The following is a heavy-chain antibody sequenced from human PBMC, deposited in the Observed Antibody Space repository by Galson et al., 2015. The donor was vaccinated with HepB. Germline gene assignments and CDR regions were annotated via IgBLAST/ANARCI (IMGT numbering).Heavy chain of an antibody. D-gene: IGHD3-3*01. J-gene: IGHJ4*02. CDR3: AQGGTIFGVVIVAVY. Sequence: QSGAEVKKPGESLRISCKGSGYSFTSYWISWVRQMPGKGLEWMGRIDPSDSYTNYSPSFQGHVTISADKSISTAYLQWSSLKASDTATYYCAQGGTIFGVVIVAVYWGQGTLVTVSS. CDR1: GYSFTSYW. CDR2: IDPSDSYT. V-gene: IGHV5-10-1*01.